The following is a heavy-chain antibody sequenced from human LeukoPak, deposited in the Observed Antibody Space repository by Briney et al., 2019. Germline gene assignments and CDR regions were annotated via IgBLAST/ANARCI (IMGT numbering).Heavy chain of an antibody. CDR3: AKPLGSYGPFDY. J-gene: IGHJ4*02. CDR1: GFTFSSYS. V-gene: IGHV3-48*01. D-gene: IGHD5-18*01. CDR2: ISSSSSTI. Sequence: PGGSLRLSCAASGFTFSSYSMDWVRQAPGKGLEWVSYISSSSSTIYYADSVKGRFTISRDNSKNTLYLQMNSLRAEDTAVYYCAKPLGSYGPFDYWGLGTLVTVSS.